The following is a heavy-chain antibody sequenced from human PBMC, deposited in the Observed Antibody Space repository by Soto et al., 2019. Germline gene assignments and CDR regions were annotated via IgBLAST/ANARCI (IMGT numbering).Heavy chain of an antibody. V-gene: IGHV1-3*04. Sequence: QVQLVQSGAEVKKPGASVKVSCKASGYTFTTYAMHWVRQAPGQSLEWMGWISTGNGNTKYSQNFQGRVTITSDTPASTAYMELSSLISEDTAVYYCARGSSGSGYDAFDIWGQGTMVTVSS. CDR3: ARGSSGSGYDAFDI. CDR2: ISTGNGNT. D-gene: IGHD3-22*01. J-gene: IGHJ3*02. CDR1: GYTFTTYA.